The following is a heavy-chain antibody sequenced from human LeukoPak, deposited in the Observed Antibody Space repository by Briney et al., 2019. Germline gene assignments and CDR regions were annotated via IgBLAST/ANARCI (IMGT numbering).Heavy chain of an antibody. CDR2: ISWNSGSI. CDR3: AKDSGYSSGWYAGGDAFDI. J-gene: IGHJ3*02. D-gene: IGHD6-19*01. CDR1: GFTFDDYA. V-gene: IGHV3-9*01. Sequence: TGGSLRLSCAASGFTFDDYAMHWVRQAPGKGLEWVSGISWNSGSIGYADSVKGRFTISRDNAKNSLYLQMNSLRAEDTALYYCAKDSGYSSGWYAGGDAFDIWGQGTMVTVSS.